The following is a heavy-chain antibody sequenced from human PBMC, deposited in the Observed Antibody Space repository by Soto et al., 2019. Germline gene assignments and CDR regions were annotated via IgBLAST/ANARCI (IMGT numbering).Heavy chain of an antibody. J-gene: IGHJ4*02. CDR1: GGTFSSYS. V-gene: IGHV1-69*01. D-gene: IGHD1-26*01. CDR3: ARDGGRHSGGIDY. CDR2: IIPIFGTA. Sequence: QVQLVQSGAEVKKPGSSVNVSCKASGGTFSSYSINWVRQAPGQGLEWMGEIIPIFGTANYAQKFQGRVTSTADESTSTAYMELSSLRSEDTAVYYCARDGGRHSGGIDYWGQATLVTVSS.